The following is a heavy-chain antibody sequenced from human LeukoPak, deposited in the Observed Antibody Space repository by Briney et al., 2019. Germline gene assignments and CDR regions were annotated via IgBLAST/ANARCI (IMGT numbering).Heavy chain of an antibody. V-gene: IGHV4-59*08. D-gene: IGHD3-22*01. CDR1: GGSISSYY. Sequence: SETLSLTCTVSGGSISSYYWSWIRQPPGKGLEWIGYIYYSGSTNYNPSLKSRVTISVDTSKNQSSLKLSSVTAADTAVYYCARRGYDSEFDPWGQGTLVTVSS. CDR2: IYYSGST. CDR3: ARRGYDSEFDP. J-gene: IGHJ5*02.